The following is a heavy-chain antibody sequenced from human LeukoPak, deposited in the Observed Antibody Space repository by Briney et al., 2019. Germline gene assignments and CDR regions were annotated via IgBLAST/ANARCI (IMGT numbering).Heavy chain of an antibody. CDR3: ARGTVLLDY. J-gene: IGHJ4*02. D-gene: IGHD4-17*01. CDR1: GGSFSGCY. Sequence: SETLSLTCAVYGGSFSGCYWSWIRQPPGKGLEWIGEINHSGSTNYNPSLKSRVTISVDTSKNQFSLKLSSVTAADTAVYYCARGTVLLDYWGQGTLVTVSS. V-gene: IGHV4-34*01. CDR2: INHSGST.